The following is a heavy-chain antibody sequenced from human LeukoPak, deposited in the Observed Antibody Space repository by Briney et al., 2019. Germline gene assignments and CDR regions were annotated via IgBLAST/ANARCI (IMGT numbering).Heavy chain of an antibody. Sequence: GESLKISCKGSGYRFNSYWIGWVRQMPGKGLEWMGIIYLGESDNRYSPSFQGQVTISVDKSISTAYLQWRSLKASDTAMYYGASPQGGYNSSGTSWGYWGQGTLVTVSS. D-gene: IGHD3-22*01. J-gene: IGHJ4*02. CDR3: ASPQGGYNSSGTSWGY. V-gene: IGHV5-51*01. CDR1: GYRFNSYW. CDR2: IYLGESDN.